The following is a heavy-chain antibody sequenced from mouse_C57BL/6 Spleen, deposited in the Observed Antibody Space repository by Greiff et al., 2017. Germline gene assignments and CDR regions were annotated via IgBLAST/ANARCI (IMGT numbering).Heavy chain of an antibody. D-gene: IGHD2-1*01. CDR3: ANRGAMVMGYGNSSWFAY. CDR1: GYAFSSSW. V-gene: IGHV1-82*01. CDR2: IYPGDGDT. J-gene: IGHJ3*01. Sequence: QVQLQQSGPELVKPGASVKISCKASGYAFSSSWMNWVKQRPGKGLEWIGRIYPGDGDTNYNGKFKGKATLTAAKSSSTAYMQLSSLTSEDSAVYFCANRGAMVMGYGNSSWFAYWGQGTLVTVSA.